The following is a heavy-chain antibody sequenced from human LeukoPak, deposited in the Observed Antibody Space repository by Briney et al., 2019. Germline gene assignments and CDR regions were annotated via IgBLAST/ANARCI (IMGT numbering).Heavy chain of an antibody. Sequence: GGSLRLSCAASGFTFSSYSMNWVRQAPGKGLEWVSSISSSSSYIYYADSVKGRFTISRDNARNSLYLQMISLRAEDTAVYYCARALGREGYGYVFDYWGQGTLVTVSS. CDR2: ISSSSSYI. V-gene: IGHV3-21*01. D-gene: IGHD5-18*01. J-gene: IGHJ4*02. CDR1: GFTFSSYS. CDR3: ARALGREGYGYVFDY.